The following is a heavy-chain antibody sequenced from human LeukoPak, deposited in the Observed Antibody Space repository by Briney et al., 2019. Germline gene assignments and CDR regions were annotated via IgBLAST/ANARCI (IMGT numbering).Heavy chain of an antibody. CDR2: INWNGGST. Sequence: GGSLRLSCAASGFTFDDYGMSWVRQAPGKGLEWVSGINWNGGSTGYADSVKGRFTISRDNAKNSLYLQMNSLRAEDTALYHCARALGYCSSTSCYVDAFDIWGQGTMVTVSS. CDR3: ARALGYCSSTSCYVDAFDI. V-gene: IGHV3-20*01. CDR1: GFTFDDYG. D-gene: IGHD2-2*01. J-gene: IGHJ3*02.